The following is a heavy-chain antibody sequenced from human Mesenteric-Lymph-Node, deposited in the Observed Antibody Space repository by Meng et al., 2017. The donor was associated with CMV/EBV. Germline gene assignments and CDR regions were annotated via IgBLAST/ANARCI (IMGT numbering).Heavy chain of an antibody. CDR1: GGAYSRYV. CDR2: IISIFHTT. D-gene: IGHD1-7*01. CDR3: ARDGGYNWNYPH. J-gene: IGHJ4*02. V-gene: IGHV1-69*01. Sequence: CKASGGAYSRYVISGVRQAPGQRLEWMGGIISIFHTTKYAQKFHDRVTITADESTSTVYMELSSLRSEDTAVYYCARDGGYNWNYPHWGQGTLVTVSS.